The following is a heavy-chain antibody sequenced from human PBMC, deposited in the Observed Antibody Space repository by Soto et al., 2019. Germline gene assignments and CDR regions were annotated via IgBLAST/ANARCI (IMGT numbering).Heavy chain of an antibody. CDR1: GLTFDDYA. J-gene: IGHJ6*02. Sequence: EVQLVESGGGLVQPGRSLRLSCAASGLTFDDYAMHWVRQAPGKGLEWVSGISWNSGSIGYADSVKGRFTISRDNAKNSLYLQMNSLRAEDTALDYCAKVSNSYYYCCGMDVWGQGTTVTVSS. D-gene: IGHD1-1*01. CDR2: ISWNSGSI. V-gene: IGHV3-9*01. CDR3: AKVSNSYYYCCGMDV.